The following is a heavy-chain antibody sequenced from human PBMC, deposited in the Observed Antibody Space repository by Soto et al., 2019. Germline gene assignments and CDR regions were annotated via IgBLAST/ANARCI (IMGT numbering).Heavy chain of an antibody. V-gene: IGHV4-59*01. Sequence: SESLSLTCTVSGGSISIYYWGWFRQPPGKGLEWIGYIYYSGSTNYNPSLKSRVTISVDTSKNQFSLKLSSVTAADTAVYYCAREKGASYYDSSWAFDYWGQGTLVTVSS. CDR1: GGSISIYY. CDR3: AREKGASYYDSSWAFDY. J-gene: IGHJ4*02. CDR2: IYYSGST. D-gene: IGHD3-22*01.